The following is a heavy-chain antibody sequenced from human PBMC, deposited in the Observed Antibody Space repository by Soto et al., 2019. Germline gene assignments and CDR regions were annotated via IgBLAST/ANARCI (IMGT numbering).Heavy chain of an antibody. J-gene: IGHJ6*02. D-gene: IGHD3-10*01. CDR1: GYTFTSYA. Sequence: ASVKVSCKASGYTFTSYAMHWVRQAPGQRLEWMGWINAGNGNTKYSQKFQGRVTITRDTSASTAYMELSSLRSEDTAVYYCARGGIYYGSGSYSYYYYGMDVWGQGITVTVSS. CDR2: INAGNGNT. CDR3: ARGGIYYGSGSYSYYYYGMDV. V-gene: IGHV1-3*01.